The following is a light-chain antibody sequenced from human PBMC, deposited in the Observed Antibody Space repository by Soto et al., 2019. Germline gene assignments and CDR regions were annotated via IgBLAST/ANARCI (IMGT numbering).Light chain of an antibody. Sequence: EIVMTQSPATLSESPGERDTLSCRASQSVSSNLAWYQQKPGQAPRLLIYGASTRATGIPARFSGSGSGTEFTLTISSLQSEDFAVYYCQQYNNWPPLYTFGQGTKLEIK. CDR3: QQYNNWPPLYT. CDR2: GAS. CDR1: QSVSSN. J-gene: IGKJ2*01. V-gene: IGKV3-15*01.